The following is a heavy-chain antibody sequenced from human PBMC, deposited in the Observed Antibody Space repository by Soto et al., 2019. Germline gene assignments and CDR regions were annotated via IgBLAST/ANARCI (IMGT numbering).Heavy chain of an antibody. CDR3: ARSSGTYSDFDY. J-gene: IGHJ4*01. V-gene: IGHV1-2*02. Sequence: ASVKVSCKASGYTFTAYSMHWVRQAPGQGLEWMGWINPNSGGTNYAQKFQGRVTMTRDTSISTAYMALSSLKSDDTALYFCARSSGTYSDFDYWGQGTPVTVSS. CDR1: GYTFTAYS. CDR2: INPNSGGT. D-gene: IGHD1-26*01.